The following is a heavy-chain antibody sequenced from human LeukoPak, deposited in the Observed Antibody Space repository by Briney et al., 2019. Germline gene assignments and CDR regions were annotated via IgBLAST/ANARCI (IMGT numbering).Heavy chain of an antibody. CDR2: INIDGSTT. CDR3: ISDHTGHDDY. Sequence: PGGSLRLSCAASGFSFSSYWMHWVRQAPGKGLVWASRINIDGSTTTYADSVKGRFTISRDNAKNTLSLQMNSLRADDTAVYYCISDHTGHDDYWGQGTLVTVSS. J-gene: IGHJ4*02. V-gene: IGHV3-74*01. CDR1: GFSFSSYW. D-gene: IGHD1-1*01.